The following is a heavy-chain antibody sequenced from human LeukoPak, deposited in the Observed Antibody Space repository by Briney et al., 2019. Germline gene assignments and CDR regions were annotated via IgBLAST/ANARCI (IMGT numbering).Heavy chain of an antibody. CDR2: IYYSGST. Sequence: SETLSLTCTVSGGSMSSYYWSWIRQPPGKGLEWIGYIYYSGSTKYNPSLKSRVTISVDTSKNQFSLKLSSVTAADTAVYYCARGARAGYNLGPFDYWGQGTLVTVSS. V-gene: IGHV4-59*08. J-gene: IGHJ4*02. CDR1: GGSMSSYY. CDR3: ARGARAGYNLGPFDY. D-gene: IGHD5-24*01.